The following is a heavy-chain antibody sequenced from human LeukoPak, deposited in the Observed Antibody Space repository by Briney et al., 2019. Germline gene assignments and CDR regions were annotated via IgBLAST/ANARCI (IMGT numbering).Heavy chain of an antibody. V-gene: IGHV3-23*01. Sequence: PGGSLRLSCAASGFTFSSYAMSWVRQAPGKGLEWVSGISGRGDSTYYTDSVKGRFTISRDNSKNMLYLQMSSLRPEDSAVYFCAREPEHNYENSGYFDAFDIWGPGTMVIVSS. J-gene: IGHJ3*02. CDR2: ISGRGDST. CDR3: AREPEHNYENSGYFDAFDI. CDR1: GFTFSSYA. D-gene: IGHD3-22*01.